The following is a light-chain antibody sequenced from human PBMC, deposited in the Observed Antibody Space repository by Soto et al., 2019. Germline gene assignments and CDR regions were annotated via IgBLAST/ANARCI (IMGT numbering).Light chain of an antibody. V-gene: IGLV2-14*01. CDR1: SSDVGGYNY. Sequence: QSVLTQPASVSGSPGQSITISCTGTSSDVGGYNYVSWYQQHPGKAPKLMIYEVSNRPSGVSNRFSGSKYRNTPPLTISGLQSEDEADYYCSSYTSSSTLEGVFGTGTKVTVL. CDR3: SSYTSSSTLEGV. J-gene: IGLJ1*01. CDR2: EVS.